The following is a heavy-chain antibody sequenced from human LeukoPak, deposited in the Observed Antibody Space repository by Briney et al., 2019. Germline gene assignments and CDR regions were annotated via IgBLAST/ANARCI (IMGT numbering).Heavy chain of an antibody. D-gene: IGHD7-27*01. V-gene: IGHV3-30*02. CDR3: AKGTGESGWFDP. CDR1: GFTFSSYG. CDR2: IRYDGSNK. Sequence: TGGSLRLSCAASGFTFSSYGMHWVRQAPGKGLEWVAFIRYDGSNKYYAGSVKGRFTISRDNSKNTLYLQMNSLRAEDTAVYYCAKGTGESGWFDPWGQGTLVTVSS. J-gene: IGHJ5*02.